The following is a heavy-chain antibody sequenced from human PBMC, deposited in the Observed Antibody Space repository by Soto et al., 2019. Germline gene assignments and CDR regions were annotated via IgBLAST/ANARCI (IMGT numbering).Heavy chain of an antibody. D-gene: IGHD3-3*01. Sequence: EVKLAESGGGLIQPGGSLRLSCVASGFTFSTYSMNWVRQAPGKGLEWISHINPGSNIMSYADSVKGRFAISRDNAKNSLYLQLNSLRDEDTAVYHCVRDREWAFDRWGQGTTVAVSS. CDR3: VRDREWAFDR. CDR2: INPGSNIM. J-gene: IGHJ3*02. CDR1: GFTFSTYS. V-gene: IGHV3-48*02.